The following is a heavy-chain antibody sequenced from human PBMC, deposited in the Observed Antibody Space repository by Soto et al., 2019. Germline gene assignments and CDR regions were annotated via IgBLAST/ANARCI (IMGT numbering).Heavy chain of an antibody. V-gene: IGHV1-69*01. CDR3: ARGRIAAARYYFDY. CDR2: IIPIFGTA. D-gene: IGHD6-13*01. J-gene: IGHJ4*02. CDR1: GGTFSSYA. Sequence: QVQLVQSGAEVKKPGSSVKVSCKASGGTFSSYAISWVRQAPGQGLEWMVVIIPIFGTANYAQKFQGRVTITADESTSTAYMELSSLRSEDTAVYYCARGRIAAARYYFDYWGQGTLVTVSS.